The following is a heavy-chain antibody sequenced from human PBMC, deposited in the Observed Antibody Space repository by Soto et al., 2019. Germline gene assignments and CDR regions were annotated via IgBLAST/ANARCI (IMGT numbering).Heavy chain of an antibody. J-gene: IGHJ4*02. CDR1: GLTISPYA. Sequence: EVQVLESGGGLVQPGGSLRLSCEVSGLTISPYAMSWVRQAPGKGLEWVSAISGSGGSTYYADSVKGRFTISRDNSKNTLYLQMNSLRAEETAVYYCAKGATGTWLDYYFDYWGQGTLVTVSS. D-gene: IGHD1-1*01. CDR2: ISGSGGST. V-gene: IGHV3-23*01. CDR3: AKGATGTWLDYYFDY.